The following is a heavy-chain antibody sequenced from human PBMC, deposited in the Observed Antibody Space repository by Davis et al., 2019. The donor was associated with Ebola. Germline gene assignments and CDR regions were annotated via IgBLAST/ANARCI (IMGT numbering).Heavy chain of an antibody. V-gene: IGHV1-69*13. CDR2: IIPIFGTA. CDR3: ARAFWSGYYGMDV. Sequence: SVKVSCKASGYTFTSYDINWVRQATGQGLEWMGGIIPIFGTANYAQKLQGRVTITADESTSTAYMELSSLGSEDTAVYYCARAFWSGYYGMDVWGQGTTVTVSS. J-gene: IGHJ6*02. D-gene: IGHD3-3*01. CDR1: GYTFTSYD.